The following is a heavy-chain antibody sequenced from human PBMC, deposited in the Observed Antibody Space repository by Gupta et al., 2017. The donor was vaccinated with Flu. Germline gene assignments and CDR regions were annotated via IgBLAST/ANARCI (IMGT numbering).Heavy chain of an antibody. CDR2: IYYSGTT. CDR3: AGGVGYAAFDF. Sequence: QLQLQGSGPGLVKPAGTLSHSCTVPGASLPPDNYYLALVRQAPGKGLEWIGTIYYSGTTYYNPSLRSRATMSLDTSRSQFSLKVWSVTAADTAVYYCAGGVGYAAFDFWGQGSLVSVSS. V-gene: IGHV4-39*01. D-gene: IGHD2-2*01. J-gene: IGHJ4*02. CDR1: GASLPPDNYY.